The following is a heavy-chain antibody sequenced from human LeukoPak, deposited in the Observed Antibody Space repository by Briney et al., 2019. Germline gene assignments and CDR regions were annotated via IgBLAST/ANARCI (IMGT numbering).Heavy chain of an antibody. J-gene: IGHJ4*02. V-gene: IGHV3-15*01. CDR1: GFTFNNAW. CDR2: IKSKTNDETT. CDR3: TTAGYCSSSSCYRSVDY. Sequence: GGSLRLSCAASGFTFNNAWMSWVRQAPGKGLEWVGRIKSKTNDETTDYAEPVKGRFTISRDDSKNTLYLQMNNLKTEDTAVYYCTTAGYCSSSSCYRSVDYWGQGTLVTVSS. D-gene: IGHD2-2*01.